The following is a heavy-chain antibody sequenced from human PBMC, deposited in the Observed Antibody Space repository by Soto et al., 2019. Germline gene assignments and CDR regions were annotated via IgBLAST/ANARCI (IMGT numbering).Heavy chain of an antibody. CDR3: ASYDILTGFH. Sequence: GGSLRLSCAASGFTFSSYSMNWVRQAPGKGLEWVSSISSSSSYIYYADSVKGRLTISRDNAKNSLYLQMNSLRAEDTAVYYCASYDILTGFHWGQGTLVTVSS. D-gene: IGHD3-9*01. J-gene: IGHJ4*02. CDR2: ISSSSSYI. V-gene: IGHV3-21*01. CDR1: GFTFSSYS.